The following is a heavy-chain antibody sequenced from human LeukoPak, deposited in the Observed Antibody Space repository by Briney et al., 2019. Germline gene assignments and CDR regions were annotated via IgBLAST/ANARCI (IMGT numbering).Heavy chain of an antibody. CDR3: ARIAAAGRVKAFDI. CDR1: GFTFSTYA. CDR2: ISGSGDST. V-gene: IGHV3-23*01. Sequence: PGGSLRLSCAASGFTFSTYAMSWVRQAPGKGLEWVSGISGSGDSTYYADSVKGRFTISRDNAKNSLYLQMNSLRAEDTAVYYCARIAAAGRVKAFDIWGQGTMVTVSS. D-gene: IGHD6-13*01. J-gene: IGHJ3*02.